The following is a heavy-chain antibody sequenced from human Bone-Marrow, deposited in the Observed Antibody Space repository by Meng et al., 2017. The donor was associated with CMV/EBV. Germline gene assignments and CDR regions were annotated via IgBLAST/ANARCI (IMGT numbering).Heavy chain of an antibody. J-gene: IGHJ6*02. D-gene: IGHD3-10*01. CDR3: VRGGEENYGMDV. CDR1: GFTFSSYA. Sequence: GESLKISCAASGFTFSSYAMHWVRQAPGKGLEYVSAISSNGGSTYYADSVKGRFTISRDNSKNTLYLQMGSLRAEDMAVYYCVRGGEENYGMDVWGQGTTVTVSS. CDR2: ISSNGGST. V-gene: IGHV3-64*02.